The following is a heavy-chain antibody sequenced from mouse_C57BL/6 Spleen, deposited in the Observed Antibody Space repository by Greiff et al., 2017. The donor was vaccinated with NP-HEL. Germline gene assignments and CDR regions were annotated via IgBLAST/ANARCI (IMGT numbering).Heavy chain of an antibody. V-gene: IGHV1-54*01. Sequence: QVQLQQSGAELVRPGTSVKVSCKASGYAFTNYLIEWVKQRPGQGLEWIGVINPGSGGTNYNEKFKGKATLTADKSSSTAYMQLSSLTSEDSAVYFCARSLYDYSAWFAYWGQGTLVTVSA. CDR3: ARSLYDYSAWFAY. J-gene: IGHJ3*01. D-gene: IGHD2-4*01. CDR2: INPGSGGT. CDR1: GYAFTNYL.